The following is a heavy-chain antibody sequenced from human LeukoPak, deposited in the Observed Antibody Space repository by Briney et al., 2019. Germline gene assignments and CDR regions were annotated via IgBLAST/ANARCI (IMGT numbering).Heavy chain of an antibody. CDR3: ACARSGGAYLDY. CDR2: ISTTSSNI. Sequence: PGGSLRLSCAASGFTFTTYNMNWVRQAPGKGLEWVSYISTTSSNIYYADSVEGRFTISRDNAKNLLYLQMDSLRDEDTAVYYCACARSGGAYLDYWGQGTLVTVSS. V-gene: IGHV3-48*02. D-gene: IGHD5-12*01. CDR1: GFTFTTYN. J-gene: IGHJ4*02.